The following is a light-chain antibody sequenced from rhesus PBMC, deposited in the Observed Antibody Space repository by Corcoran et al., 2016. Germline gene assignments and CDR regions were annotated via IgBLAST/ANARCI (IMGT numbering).Light chain of an antibody. J-gene: IGKJ1*01. V-gene: IGKV3-35*01. Sequence: EIVLTQSPATLSLSPGERATLSCRASQSVRSSLAWYQQKPGQAPRLLIYDASNRATGIPDRFSGRGSGTDFTLTVSSLEPEDVVVYYCQQYNKRPWTFGQGTKVEI. CDR3: QQYNKRPWT. CDR2: DAS. CDR1: QSVRSS.